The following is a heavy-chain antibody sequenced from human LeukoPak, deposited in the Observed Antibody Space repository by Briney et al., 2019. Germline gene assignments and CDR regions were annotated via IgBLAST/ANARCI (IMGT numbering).Heavy chain of an antibody. Sequence: PSETLSLTCTVSGGSISSGGYYWSWIRQPPGKGLEWIGYIYHSGSTYYNPSLKSRVTISVDRSKNQFSLKLSSVTAADTAVYYCARDRGDGFDYWGQGTLVTVSS. J-gene: IGHJ4*02. V-gene: IGHV4-30-2*01. CDR1: GGSISSGGYY. CDR2: IYHSGST. D-gene: IGHD7-27*01. CDR3: ARDRGDGFDY.